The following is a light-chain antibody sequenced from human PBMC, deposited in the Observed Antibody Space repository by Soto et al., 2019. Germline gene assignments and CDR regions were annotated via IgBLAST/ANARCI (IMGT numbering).Light chain of an antibody. J-gene: IGKJ1*01. Sequence: KMNRSRSNLLGSAGDRVTIPCRASQTISSWLAWYQQKPGKAPKLLIYAASSLQSGVPSRFSGSGSGTDFTLTISSLQPEDFATYYCLQDYNYPRPFGQGTKV. CDR1: QTISSW. V-gene: IGKV1-6*01. CDR3: LQDYNYPRP. CDR2: AAS.